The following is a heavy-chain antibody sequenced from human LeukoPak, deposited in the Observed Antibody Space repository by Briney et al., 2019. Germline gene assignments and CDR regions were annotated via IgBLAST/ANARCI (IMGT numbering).Heavy chain of an antibody. D-gene: IGHD3-10*01. V-gene: IGHV3-23*01. CDR3: AKVPSMVRGVIIGY. CDR1: GFTFSSYA. Sequence: GGSLRLSCAASGFTFSSYAMSWVRQAPGKGLEWASAISGSGGSTYYADSVKGRFTISRDNSKNTLYLQMNSLRAEDTAVYYCAKVPSMVRGVIIGYWGQGTLVTVSS. CDR2: ISGSGGST. J-gene: IGHJ4*02.